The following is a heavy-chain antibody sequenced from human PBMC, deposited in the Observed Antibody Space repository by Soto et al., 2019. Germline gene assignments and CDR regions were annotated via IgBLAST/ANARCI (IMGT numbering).Heavy chain of an antibody. J-gene: IGHJ4*02. CDR1: GGSISSSSYY. CDR3: ASVKDPDSGSSLGFDY. D-gene: IGHD6-6*01. V-gene: IGHV4-39*01. Sequence: QLQLQESGPGLVKPSKTLSLTCTVSGGSISSSSYYWGLIRHPPGKGLEWIGSIYYSGSTYYNPSLKSRVTISVDTSKNQFALKLSSVTAADTAVYYCASVKDPDSGSSLGFDYWGQGTLVIVSS. CDR2: IYYSGST.